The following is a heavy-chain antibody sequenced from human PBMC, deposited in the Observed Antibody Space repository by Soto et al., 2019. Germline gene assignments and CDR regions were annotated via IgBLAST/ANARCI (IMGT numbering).Heavy chain of an antibody. CDR3: ARAHTMMMLDRFDP. Sequence: QVQLVESGGGVVQPGKSLRLSCAASGFKFRNYAIHWVRQAPGKGQEWMAVIWFDGSKKYYADSVKGRFNISRDNSKNTVYLDMNSLTADDSGVFYCARAHTMMMLDRFDPWGHGTLVTVSS. D-gene: IGHD3-22*01. V-gene: IGHV3-33*01. CDR2: IWFDGSKK. CDR1: GFKFRNYA. J-gene: IGHJ5*02.